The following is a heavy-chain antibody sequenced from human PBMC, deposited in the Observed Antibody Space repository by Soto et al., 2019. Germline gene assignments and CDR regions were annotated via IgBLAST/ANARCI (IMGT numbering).Heavy chain of an antibody. CDR2: IYYSGST. D-gene: IGHD5-12*01. CDR3: ARDGIGGWMPKYY. J-gene: IGHJ4*02. V-gene: IGHV4-31*03. Sequence: SETLSLTCTVSGGSISSGGYYWSWIRQHPGKGLEWIGYIYYSGSTYYNPSLKSRVTISVDTSKNQFSLKLSSVTAADTAVYYCARDGIGGWMPKYYWGQGTLVTVSS. CDR1: GGSISSGGYY.